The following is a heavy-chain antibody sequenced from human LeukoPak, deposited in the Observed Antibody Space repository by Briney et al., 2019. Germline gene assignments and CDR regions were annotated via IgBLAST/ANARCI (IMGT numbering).Heavy chain of an antibody. Sequence: GGSLRLSCAASGFTFSSYSMNWVRQAPGKGLEWVSSTSSSSSYIYYADSVKGRFTISGDNAKNSLYLQMSSLRAEDTAVYYCAGDPTSSWETAFDIWGQGTMVTVSS. CDR1: GFTFSSYS. CDR2: TSSSSSYI. J-gene: IGHJ3*02. V-gene: IGHV3-21*01. D-gene: IGHD1-26*01. CDR3: AGDPTSSWETAFDI.